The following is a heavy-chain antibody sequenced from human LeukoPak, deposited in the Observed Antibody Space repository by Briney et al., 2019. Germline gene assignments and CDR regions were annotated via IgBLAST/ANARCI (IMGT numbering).Heavy chain of an antibody. V-gene: IGHV3-48*01. D-gene: IGHD6-25*01. Sequence: GGSLRLSCAASGFTFSNYNTNWVRQAPGKGLEWVSYISSSSSIIYYADSVKGRFTISRDNAKNSLYLQMNSLRAEDTAVYYCARGRPDYFDYWGQGTLVTVSS. CDR1: GFTFSNYN. J-gene: IGHJ4*02. CDR2: ISSSSSII. CDR3: ARGRPDYFDY.